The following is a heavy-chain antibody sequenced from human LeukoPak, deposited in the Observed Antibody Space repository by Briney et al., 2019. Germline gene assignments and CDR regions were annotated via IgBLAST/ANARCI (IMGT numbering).Heavy chain of an antibody. D-gene: IGHD1-1*01. CDR1: GFTFSNYW. CDR2: IKQDGSEK. Sequence: GGSLRLSCAASGFTFSNYWMSWVRQAPGKGLEWVANIKQDGSEKYSVDSVKGRFTISRDNAKNSLHLQMNSLRAEDTAVYYCATNAATGIIDYWGRGTLVSVSS. CDR3: ATNAATGIIDY. V-gene: IGHV3-7*01. J-gene: IGHJ4*02.